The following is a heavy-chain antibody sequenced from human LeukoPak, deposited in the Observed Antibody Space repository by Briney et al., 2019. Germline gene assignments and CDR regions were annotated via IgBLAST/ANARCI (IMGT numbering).Heavy chain of an antibody. D-gene: IGHD3-22*01. CDR2: MNPHSGGT. CDR3: ARYLEYYDISFLSDYGMDV. J-gene: IGHJ6*02. Sequence: ASLRASRKAAVCTFSRYAISWVRQTAGHRREWMGGMNPHSGGTHKAHTVQARVTITNETPISTAYMQRSRLRSHDTAVYYGARYLEYYDISFLSDYGMDVWGQGTTVTVSS. CDR1: VCTFSRYA. V-gene: IGHV1-2*02.